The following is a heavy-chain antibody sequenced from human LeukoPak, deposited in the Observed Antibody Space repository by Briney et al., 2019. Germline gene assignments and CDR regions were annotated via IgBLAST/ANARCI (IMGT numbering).Heavy chain of an antibody. J-gene: IGHJ3*02. CDR3: ARGIAVAGFYDAFDI. CDR2: INPSGGST. V-gene: IGHV1-46*01. CDR1: GYTFTGYY. Sequence: GASVKVSCKASGYTFTGYYMYWVRQAPGQGLEWMGIINPSGGSTSYAQKFQGRVTMTRDTSTSTVYMELSSLRSEDTAVYYCARGIAVAGFYDAFDIWGQGTMVTVSS. D-gene: IGHD6-19*01.